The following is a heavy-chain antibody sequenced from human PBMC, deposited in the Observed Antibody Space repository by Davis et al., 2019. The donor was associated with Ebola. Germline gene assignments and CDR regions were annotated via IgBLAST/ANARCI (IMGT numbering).Heavy chain of an antibody. D-gene: IGHD5-18*01. CDR1: GGSISSSSYY. CDR3: ARGRRYSYGPPRY. CDR2: ITHSGST. V-gene: IGHV4-39*07. Sequence: SETLSLTCTVSGGSISSSSYYWGWIRQPPGKGLEWIGEITHSGSTNYNPSLKSRVTISVDTSKNQFSLKLSSVTAADTAVYYCARGRRYSYGPPRYWGQGTLVTVSS. J-gene: IGHJ4*02.